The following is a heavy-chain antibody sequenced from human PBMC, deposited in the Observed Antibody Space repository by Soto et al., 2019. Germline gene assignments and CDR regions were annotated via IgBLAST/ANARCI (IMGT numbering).Heavy chain of an antibody. CDR3: ARLLYDSCDYVGGFLEWLSTSPAGDY. V-gene: IGHV3-48*01. J-gene: IGHJ4*02. Sequence: GGSLRLSCVASGFTFSSYSMNWVRQAPGKGLEWVAFIRPSDTTIYYADSVKGRFTISRDDSKNTVYLQMNSLRVDDTALYYCARLLYDSCDYVGGFLEWLSTSPAGDYWGQGTPVTVSS. CDR1: GFTFSSYS. D-gene: IGHD3-3*01. CDR2: IRPSDTTI.